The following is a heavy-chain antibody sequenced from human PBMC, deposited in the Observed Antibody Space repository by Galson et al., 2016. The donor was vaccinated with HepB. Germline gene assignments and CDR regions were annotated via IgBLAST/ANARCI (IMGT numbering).Heavy chain of an antibody. D-gene: IGHD5-12*01. Sequence: SVKVSCKASGGTFSSHGISWVRQAPGQGLEWMGGIIPTVDTPKYAQKFQGRVTITADELTTTIHMEVGSLRYEDMAVYFCARGLGHDDGMDVWGQGTTVTVSS. CDR2: IIPTVDTP. V-gene: IGHV1-69*13. CDR3: ARGLGHDDGMDV. J-gene: IGHJ6*02. CDR1: GGTFSSHG.